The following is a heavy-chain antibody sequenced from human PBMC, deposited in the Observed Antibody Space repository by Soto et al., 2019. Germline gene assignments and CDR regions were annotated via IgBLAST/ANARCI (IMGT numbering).Heavy chain of an antibody. CDR2: IWHDGGNK. J-gene: IGHJ4*02. CDR1: GFTFSSYC. CDR3: ARDGDVNTGFGKDY. V-gene: IGHV3-33*01. D-gene: IGHD3-16*01. Sequence: LRLSCAASGFTFSSYCMHWVRQAPGKGLEWVAFIWHDGGNKFYAESVKGRFTISRDNSKNTLYLQMTSLSAEDTAMYYCARDGDVNTGFGKDYWGQGTLVTVSS.